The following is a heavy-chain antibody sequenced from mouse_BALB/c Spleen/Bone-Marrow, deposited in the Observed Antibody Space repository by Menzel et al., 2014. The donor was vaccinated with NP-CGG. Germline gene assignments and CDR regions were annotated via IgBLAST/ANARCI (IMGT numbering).Heavy chain of an antibody. D-gene: IGHD2-4*01. CDR2: INSGGTYI. Sequence: EVNVVESGGGLVKPGGSLKLSCAASGFTFSTYAMSWVRQTPEKRLEWVATINSGGTYIYYADSVKGRFTISRDNAKNTLYLQMSILRSEDTAMFFCARPRMITTYFEIWGAQTTVTASS. J-gene: IGHJ1*01. CDR3: ARPRMITTYFEI. V-gene: IGHV5-9-3*01. CDR1: GFTFSTYA.